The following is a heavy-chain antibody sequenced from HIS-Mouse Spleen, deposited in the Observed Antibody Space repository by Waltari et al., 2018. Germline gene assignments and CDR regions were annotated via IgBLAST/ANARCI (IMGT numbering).Heavy chain of an antibody. D-gene: IGHD6-19*01. CDR3: ARIAEGYSSGWYAFDY. V-gene: IGHV2-70*15. J-gene: IGHJ4*02. Sequence: QVTLRESGPALVKPTQTLTLTCTFSGFSLSTSGMFVSWIRQPPGKALEWLARIDWDDDKYYSTSLKTRLTISKDTSKNQVVLTMTNMDPVDTATYYCARIAEGYSSGWYAFDYWGQGTLVTVSS. CDR2: IDWDDDK. CDR1: GFSLSTSGMF.